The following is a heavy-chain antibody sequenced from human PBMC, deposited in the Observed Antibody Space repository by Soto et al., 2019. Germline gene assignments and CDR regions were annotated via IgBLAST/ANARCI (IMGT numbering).Heavy chain of an antibody. V-gene: IGHV3-30*18. J-gene: IGHJ4*02. CDR2: ISYDGSNK. Sequence: GGSLRLSCAASGFTFSSYGMHWVRQAPGKGLEWVAVISYDGSNKYYADSVKGRFTISRDNSKNTLYLQMNSLRAEDTAVYYCAKDHLQWLATYYFDYWGQGTLVTVSS. D-gene: IGHD6-19*01. CDR3: AKDHLQWLATYYFDY. CDR1: GFTFSSYG.